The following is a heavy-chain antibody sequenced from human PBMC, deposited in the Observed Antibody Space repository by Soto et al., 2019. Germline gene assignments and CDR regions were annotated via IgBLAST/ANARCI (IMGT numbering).Heavy chain of an antibody. J-gene: IGHJ5*02. Sequence: SETLCLTCTVSGGSISSYDGSWIRQPPGKGLEWIGYIYYSGSTNYNPSLKSRVTISVDTSKNQFSLKLSSVTAADTAVYYCARAAAAAGTGPWFDPWGQGTLVTVSS. CDR1: GGSISSYD. CDR2: IYYSGST. V-gene: IGHV4-59*01. D-gene: IGHD6-13*01. CDR3: ARAAAAAGTGPWFDP.